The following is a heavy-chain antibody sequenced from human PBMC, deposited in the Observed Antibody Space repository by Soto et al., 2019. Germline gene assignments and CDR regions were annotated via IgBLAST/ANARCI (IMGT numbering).Heavy chain of an antibody. CDR1: GGSISSYY. CDR3: ARQGVATTRPFDY. D-gene: IGHD5-12*01. CDR2: IYYSGST. V-gene: IGHV4-59*08. J-gene: IGHJ4*02. Sequence: PSETLSLTCTVSGGSISSYYWSWIRQPPGKGLEWIGYIYYSGSTNYNPSLKSRVTISVDTSKNQFSLELSSVTAADTAVYYCARQGVATTRPFDYWGQGTLVTVSS.